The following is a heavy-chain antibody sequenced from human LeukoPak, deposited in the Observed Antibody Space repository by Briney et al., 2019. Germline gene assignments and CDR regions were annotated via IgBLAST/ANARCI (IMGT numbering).Heavy chain of an antibody. J-gene: IGHJ3*02. V-gene: IGHV5-10-1*01. CDR3: ARLLGGVDAFDI. CDR2: IDPSDSYT. D-gene: IGHD1-26*01. Sequence: GESLQISCPGSGYIFTNYWISWVRQMPGKGLEWMGRIDPSDSYTNYSPSFQGHVTISADKSISTAYLQWSSLKASDTAMYYCARLLGGVDAFDIWGQGTKVTVSS. CDR1: GYIFTNYW.